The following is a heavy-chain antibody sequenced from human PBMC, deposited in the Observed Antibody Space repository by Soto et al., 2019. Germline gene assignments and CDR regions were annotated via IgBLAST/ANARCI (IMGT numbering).Heavy chain of an antibody. J-gene: IGHJ5*02. CDR2: IYYSGST. V-gene: IGHV4-59*13. D-gene: IGHD3-10*01. Sequence: PSETLSLTCTVSGGSISSYYWSWIRQPPGKGLEWIGYIYYSGSTNYNPSLKSRVTISVGTSKNQFSLKLSSVTAADTAVYYCARGGLMVRGVIISPYWFDPWGQGTLVTVSS. CDR3: ARGGLMVRGVIISPYWFDP. CDR1: GGSISSYY.